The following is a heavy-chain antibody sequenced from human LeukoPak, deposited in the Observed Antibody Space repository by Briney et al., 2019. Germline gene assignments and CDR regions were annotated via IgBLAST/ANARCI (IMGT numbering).Heavy chain of an antibody. CDR3: ARDGEYYYDSSTDIGAFDI. Sequence: PGGSLRFSCAASGFTVSSNYMSWVRQAPGKGLEWVSVIYSGGSTYYADSVKGRFTISRDNSKNTLYLQMNSLRAEDTAVYYCARDGEYYYDSSTDIGAFDIWGQGTMVTVSS. V-gene: IGHV3-53*01. CDR1: GFTVSSNY. D-gene: IGHD3-22*01. J-gene: IGHJ3*02. CDR2: IYSGGST.